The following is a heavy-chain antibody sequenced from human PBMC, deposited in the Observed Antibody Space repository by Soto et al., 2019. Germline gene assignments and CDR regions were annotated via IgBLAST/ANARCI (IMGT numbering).Heavy chain of an antibody. CDR2: IYHSGST. J-gene: IGHJ3*02. D-gene: IGHD2-15*01. CDR3: ARDGFGGNGRAFDI. Sequence: SETLSLTCAVSGGSISSSNWWSWVRQPPGKGLEWIGEIYHSGSTNYNPSLKSRVTISVDKSKNQFSLKLSSVTAADTAVYYCARDGFGGNGRAFDIWGQGTMVTVSS. CDR1: GGSISSSNW. V-gene: IGHV4-4*02.